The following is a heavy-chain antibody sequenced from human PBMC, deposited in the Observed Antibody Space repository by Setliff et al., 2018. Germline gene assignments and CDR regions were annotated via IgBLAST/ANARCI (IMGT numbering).Heavy chain of an antibody. Sequence: PSETLSLTCTVSGGSISSYYWSWIRQPAGKGLEWIGHIYIGGSANYNPPLKSRVTMSIDTSKNQFPLKLNSVTAADMAVYYCAREQWLDPPGYYYMDVWAKGTTVTVSS. CDR3: AREQWLDPPGYYYMDV. CDR2: IYIGGSA. D-gene: IGHD6-19*01. CDR1: GGSISSYY. V-gene: IGHV4-4*07. J-gene: IGHJ6*03.